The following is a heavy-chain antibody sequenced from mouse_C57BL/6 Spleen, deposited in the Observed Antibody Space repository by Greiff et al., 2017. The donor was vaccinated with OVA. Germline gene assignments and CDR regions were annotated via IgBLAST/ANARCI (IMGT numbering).Heavy chain of an antibody. CDR2: IYPGVGDT. CDR3: ARSGGSSLYAMDY. J-gene: IGHJ4*01. V-gene: IGHV1-82*01. D-gene: IGHD1-1*01. Sequence: VQLQQSGPELVKPGASVKISCKASGYAFSSSWMNWVKQRPGQGLEWIGRIYPGVGDTNYNGKFKGKATLTADKSSSTAYMQLSSLTSEDSAVYFCARSGGSSLYAMDYWGQGTSVTVSS. CDR1: GYAFSSSW.